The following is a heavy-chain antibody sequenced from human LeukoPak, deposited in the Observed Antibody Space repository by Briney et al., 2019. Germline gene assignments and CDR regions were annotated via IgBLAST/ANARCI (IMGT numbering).Heavy chain of an antibody. D-gene: IGHD1-1*01. CDR2: IKSKSHGGRT. CDR1: GLTFSNAW. Sequence: GGSLRLSCGASGLTFSNAWMSWVRQAPGKGLEWVGRIKSKSHGGRTDYAAPVKGRFTISRDDSKNTLYLQLNSLKIEDTAVYHCSTSGQHWDVFDYWGQGTLVTVSS. V-gene: IGHV3-15*01. CDR3: STSGQHWDVFDY. J-gene: IGHJ4*02.